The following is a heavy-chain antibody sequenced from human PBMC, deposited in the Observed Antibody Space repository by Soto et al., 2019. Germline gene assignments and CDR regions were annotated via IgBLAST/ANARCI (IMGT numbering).Heavy chain of an antibody. V-gene: IGHV4-31*03. CDR2: IYYTGKT. CDR3: GRELTSNDNCIDP. CDR1: GDYIHVGGYY. D-gene: IGHD2-2*01. Sequence: NPSETLSLTCSVSGDYIHVGGYYWTWIRQRPGKGLEWMGYIYYTGKTYYNPSLESRLTMSVDRSKNQFSLRLTSVTAADTAVYLCGRELTSNDNCIDPWGQGTLVTVYS. J-gene: IGHJ5*02.